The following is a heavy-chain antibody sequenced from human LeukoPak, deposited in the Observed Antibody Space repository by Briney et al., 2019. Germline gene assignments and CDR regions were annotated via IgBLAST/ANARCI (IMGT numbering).Heavy chain of an antibody. CDR1: GGSISSYY. CDR3: AREGEYSSSWYDYYYYGMDV. Sequence: SDTLSLTCTVSGGSISSYYWSWIRQPAGKGLEWIGRIYTSGSTNYSPSLKSRVTMSVDTSKNQFSLKLSSVTAADTAVYYCAREGEYSSSWYDYYYYGMDVWGQGTTVTVSS. D-gene: IGHD6-13*01. V-gene: IGHV4-4*07. J-gene: IGHJ6*02. CDR2: IYTSGST.